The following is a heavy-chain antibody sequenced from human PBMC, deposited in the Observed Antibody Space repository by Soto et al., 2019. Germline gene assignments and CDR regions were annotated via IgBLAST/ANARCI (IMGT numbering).Heavy chain of an antibody. V-gene: IGHV4-59*08. J-gene: IGHJ5*02. D-gene: IGHD3-10*01. CDR3: ARPRGSGGSNWFDP. CDR2: IYYSGST. CDR1: GGSISSYY. Sequence: SETLSLTCTVSGGSISSYYWSWIRQPPGKGLEWIGYIYYSGSTNYNPSLKSRVTISVDTSKNQFPLKLSSVTAADTAVYYCARPRGSGGSNWFDPWGQGTLVTVSS.